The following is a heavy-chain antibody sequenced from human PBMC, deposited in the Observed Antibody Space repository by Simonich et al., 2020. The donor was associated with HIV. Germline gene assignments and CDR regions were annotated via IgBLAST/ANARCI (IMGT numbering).Heavy chain of an antibody. CDR3: ARANWGYDY. CDR1: GITFSSYW. V-gene: IGHV3-74*01. CDR2: INRYGKST. D-gene: IGHD7-27*01. J-gene: IGHJ4*02. Sequence: EVQVVESGGFLVQPGGSLRLSCATSGITFSSYWMHWVRQAPGKGLVWAYIINRYGKSTSYADSVKGRFNISRDNAKNTLYLQMNSLRAEDTAVYYCARANWGYDYWGQGTLVTVSS.